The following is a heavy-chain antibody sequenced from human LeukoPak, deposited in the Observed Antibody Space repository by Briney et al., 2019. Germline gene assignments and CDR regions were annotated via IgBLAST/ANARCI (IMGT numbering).Heavy chain of an antibody. V-gene: IGHV4-39*01. CDR2: IYDSGST. J-gene: IGHJ4*02. D-gene: IGHD2-21*02. CDR3: ARGGGHIVVVTAIGFDY. Sequence: SETLSLTCTVSGGSIRSSYYYWGWIRQPPGKGLEWLGSIYDSGSTYYNPSLKSRVTISVDTSKNQFSLKLKSVTAADTAVYYCARGGGHIVVVTAIGFDYWGQGTLVTGSS. CDR1: GGSIRSSYYY.